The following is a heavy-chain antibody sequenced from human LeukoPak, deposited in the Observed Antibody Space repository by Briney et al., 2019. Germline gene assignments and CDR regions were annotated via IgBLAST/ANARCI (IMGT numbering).Heavy chain of an antibody. J-gene: IGHJ4*02. CDR3: ARDHGETVVRDY. CDR2: INQDGSEK. Sequence: GGSLRLSCAASGFTFSNYWMCWVRQAPGKGLEWVANINQDGSEKYYADSVKGRFTISRDNAKNSLYLQMNSLRADDTAVYYCARDHGETVVRDYWGQGTLVTVSS. D-gene: IGHD2-15*01. CDR1: GFTFSNYW. V-gene: IGHV3-7*01.